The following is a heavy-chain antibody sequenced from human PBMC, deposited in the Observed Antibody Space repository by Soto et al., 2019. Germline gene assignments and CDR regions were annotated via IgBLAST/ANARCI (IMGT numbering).Heavy chain of an antibody. J-gene: IGHJ5*02. CDR1: GYTCATYA. Sequence: QVQLVQSGAEVKKPGASVKVSCKASGYTCATYAIHWVRQAPGQGLEWMGWINPATGNTEYSEKFQDRVTITRDTSAITADMELRGLRSDDTAVYYCARRDKSAVLLEPWGQGTLVTVSS. V-gene: IGHV1-3*01. CDR2: INPATGNT. CDR3: ARRDKSAVLLEP.